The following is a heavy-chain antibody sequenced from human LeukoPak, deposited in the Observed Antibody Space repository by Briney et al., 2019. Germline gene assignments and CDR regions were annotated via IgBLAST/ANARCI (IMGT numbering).Heavy chain of an antibody. V-gene: IGHV4-4*07. CDR1: GGSISGYY. Sequence: SETLSLTCTVSGGSISGYYWSWIRQPAGKGLEWIGRIYTSGSTNYNHSLKSRVTMSVDTSKNQFSLKLTSVTAADTAVYYCAREGNIIRFLDDWGQGTLVTVSS. CDR3: AREGNIIRFLDD. D-gene: IGHD3-3*01. J-gene: IGHJ4*02. CDR2: IYTSGST.